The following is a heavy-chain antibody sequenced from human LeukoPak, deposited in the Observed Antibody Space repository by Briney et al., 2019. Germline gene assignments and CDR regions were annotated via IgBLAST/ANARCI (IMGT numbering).Heavy chain of an antibody. J-gene: IGHJ4*02. CDR1: GYTFTGYY. V-gene: IGHV1-2*02. CDR3: ARSRNYGEY. CDR2: INCNSGGT. Sequence: GASVKVSCKASGYTFTGYYMYWVRQAPGQGLEWMGWINCNSGGTNYAQKFQGRVTMTRDTSISTAYMELSSLTSDDTAVYYCARSRNYGEYWGQGTLVTVSS.